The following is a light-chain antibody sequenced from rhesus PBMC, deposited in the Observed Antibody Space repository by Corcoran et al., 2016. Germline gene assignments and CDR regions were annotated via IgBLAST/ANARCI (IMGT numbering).Light chain of an antibody. V-gene: IGKV1-22*01. CDR2: KAS. CDR1: QSINNW. Sequence: DIQMTQSPSSLSASVGDTVTITCRASQSINNWLAWHQQEPGKAPRLLIYKASTLQGGVPSRFRGRGSGTDFTLTISGLQPEDFATYYCLQYSGSPYSFGQGTKVEIK. J-gene: IGKJ2*01. CDR3: LQYSGSPYS.